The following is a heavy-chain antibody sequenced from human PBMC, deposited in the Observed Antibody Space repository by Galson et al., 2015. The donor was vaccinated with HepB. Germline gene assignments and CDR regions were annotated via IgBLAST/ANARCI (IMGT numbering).Heavy chain of an antibody. Sequence: SLRLADAASGFTFTNLASIWVRQTPRMWLVWVSIISSGGRRTRYAESVQGRYTVSRDNSRNMVYLQRSSLRAEDTSLYYCAKERQYGEQSRADAFDVWGRGTQVTVSS. CDR3: AKERQYGEQSRADAFDV. CDR2: ISSGGRRT. V-gene: IGHV3-23*01. J-gene: IGHJ3*01. D-gene: IGHD1/OR15-1a*01. CDR1: GFTFTNLA.